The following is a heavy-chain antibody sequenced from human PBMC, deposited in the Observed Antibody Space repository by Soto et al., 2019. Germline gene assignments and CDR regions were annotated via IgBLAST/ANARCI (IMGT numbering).Heavy chain of an antibody. CDR2: ISSSSTI. D-gene: IGHD1-1*01. Sequence: PGGSLRLSCAASGFTFSSYSMNWVRQAPGKGLEWVSYISSSSTIYYADSVKGRFTISRDNAKNSLYLQMNSLRDEDTAVYYCARSYKADYYYYGMDVWGQGTTVTVSS. CDR1: GFTFSSYS. V-gene: IGHV3-48*02. J-gene: IGHJ6*02. CDR3: ARSYKADYYYYGMDV.